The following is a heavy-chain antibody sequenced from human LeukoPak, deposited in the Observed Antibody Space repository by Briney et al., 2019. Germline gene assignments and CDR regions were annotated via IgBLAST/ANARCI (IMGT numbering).Heavy chain of an antibody. CDR2: MNPNSGNT. D-gene: IGHD2-2*01. J-gene: IGHJ6*03. Sequence: ASVKDSCKASGYTFTSYDINWVRQATGQGLEWMGWMNPNSGNTGYAQKFQGRVTMTRNTSVSTAYMELSSLRSEDTAVYYCARVRLGYCSSTSCYGAYYYYYMDVWGKGTTVTVSS. V-gene: IGHV1-8*01. CDR3: ARVRLGYCSSTSCYGAYYYYYMDV. CDR1: GYTFTSYD.